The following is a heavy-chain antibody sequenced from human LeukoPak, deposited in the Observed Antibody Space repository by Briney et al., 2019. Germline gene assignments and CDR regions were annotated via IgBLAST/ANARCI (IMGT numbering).Heavy chain of an antibody. J-gene: IGHJ4*02. D-gene: IGHD5-24*01. CDR1: GGSISSYY. Sequence: PSETLSLTCTVSGGSISSYYWSWIRQPPGKGLEWIGYIYYSGSTNYNPSLKSRVTISVDTSKNQFSLKLSSVTAADTAVYYCARDSGEMATIYDYWGQGTLVTVSS. CDR3: ARDSGEMATIYDY. CDR2: IYYSGST. V-gene: IGHV4-59*01.